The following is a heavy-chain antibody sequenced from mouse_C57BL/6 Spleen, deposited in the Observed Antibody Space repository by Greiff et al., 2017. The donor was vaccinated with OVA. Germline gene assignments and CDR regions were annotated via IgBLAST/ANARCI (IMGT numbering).Heavy chain of an antibody. V-gene: IGHV3-6*01. Sequence: EVKLLESGPGLVKPSQSLSLTCSVTGYSITSGYYWNWIRQFPGNKLEWMGYISYDGSNNYNPSLKNRISITRDTSKNQFFLKLNSVTTEDTATYYWARTDPRYFDVWGTGTTVTVSS. CDR1: GYSITSGYY. CDR2: ISYDGSN. J-gene: IGHJ1*03. CDR3: ARTDPRYFDV.